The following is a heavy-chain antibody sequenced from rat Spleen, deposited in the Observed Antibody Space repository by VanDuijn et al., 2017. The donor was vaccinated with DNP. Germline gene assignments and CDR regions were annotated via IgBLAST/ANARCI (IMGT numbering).Heavy chain of an antibody. D-gene: IGHD1-11*01. CDR1: GFTFSDCN. CDR2: IIYDGSRT. Sequence: EVQLVESGGGLVQPGRSIKLSCATSGFTFSDCNMAWVRQAPKKGLEWVATIIYDGSRTYYRNSVKGRFTISRDNAKSTLYLQMDSLRSEDTATYYCTTFEGRDAWGQGTSVTVSS. J-gene: IGHJ4*01. CDR3: TTFEGRDA. V-gene: IGHV5S10*01.